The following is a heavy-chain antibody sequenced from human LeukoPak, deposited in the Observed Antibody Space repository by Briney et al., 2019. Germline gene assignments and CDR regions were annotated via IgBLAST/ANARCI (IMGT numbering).Heavy chain of an antibody. Sequence: ASVKVSCKASGYTFTSYGISWVRQAPGQGLEWMGWISAYNGNTHYAPKLQGRVTMTTDTSPSTAYMELRRLRADDTAVYYCARDSCSSTSCYLGWFDPWGQGTLVTVSS. J-gene: IGHJ5*02. V-gene: IGHV1-18*01. CDR2: ISAYNGNT. D-gene: IGHD2-2*01. CDR1: GYTFTSYG. CDR3: ARDSCSSTSCYLGWFDP.